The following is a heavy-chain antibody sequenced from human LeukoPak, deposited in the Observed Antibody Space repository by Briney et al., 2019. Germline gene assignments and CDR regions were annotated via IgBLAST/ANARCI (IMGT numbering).Heavy chain of an antibody. Sequence: SETLSLTCTVSGGSIRSSYYYWGWIRQPPGKGLEWIGSIYDSGSTYFNPSSKSRVTISVDTSKNQFSLKLNSVTAADTAVYYRARHYGPWGQGTLVTVSS. D-gene: IGHD3-10*01. CDR3: ARHYGP. J-gene: IGHJ5*02. CDR2: IYDSGST. V-gene: IGHV4-39*01. CDR1: GGSIRSSYYY.